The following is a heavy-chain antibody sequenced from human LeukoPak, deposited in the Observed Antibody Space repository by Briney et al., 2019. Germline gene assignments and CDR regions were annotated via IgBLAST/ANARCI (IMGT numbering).Heavy chain of an antibody. Sequence: PSGTLSLTCTVSGDSINSLDLWSWVRQPPGKGPEWIGEMYLSGTTHSNPSVKSRVAISIDKSKNQFFLNLSSVTAADTALYYCARRGGGWYLFDSWGQGALVTVSS. J-gene: IGHJ4*02. CDR3: ARRGGGWYLFDS. D-gene: IGHD6-19*01. V-gene: IGHV4-4*02. CDR1: GDSINSLDL. CDR2: MYLSGTT.